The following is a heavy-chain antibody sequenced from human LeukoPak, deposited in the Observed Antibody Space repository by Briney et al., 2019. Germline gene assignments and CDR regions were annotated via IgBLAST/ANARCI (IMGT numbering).Heavy chain of an antibody. D-gene: IGHD6-19*01. CDR2: LSGSGITT. Sequence: GGSLRLPCAASGFIFSKSAMSWVRQAPGKGLEWVSTLSGSGITTYYADSSKGRFTISRDNSKNTLYLQMNSLRAEDTAVYYCAKGIYSSGWSYFDYWGHGTLDTVSS. V-gene: IGHV3-23*01. CDR1: GFIFSKSA. CDR3: AKGIYSSGWSYFDY. J-gene: IGHJ4*01.